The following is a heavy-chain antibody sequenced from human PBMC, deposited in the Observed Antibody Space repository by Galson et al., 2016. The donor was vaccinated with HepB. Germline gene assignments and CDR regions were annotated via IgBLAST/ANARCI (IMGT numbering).Heavy chain of an antibody. D-gene: IGHD5-18*01. CDR1: GFTFSTYN. CDR3: CVDTAMDYVFDY. Sequence: SLRLSCAASGFTFSTYNTNWVRQAPGKGLEWVSSISRGSGYIYYADSVKGRFTISRDNAKNSLYLQMNSPRAEDTAVYYCCVDTAMDYVFDYWGQGTLVTVSS. V-gene: IGHV3-21*01. CDR2: ISRGSGYI. J-gene: IGHJ4*02.